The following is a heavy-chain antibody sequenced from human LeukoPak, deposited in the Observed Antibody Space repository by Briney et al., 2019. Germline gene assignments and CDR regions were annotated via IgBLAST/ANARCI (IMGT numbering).Heavy chain of an antibody. J-gene: IGHJ5*02. CDR3: AAIITMVRGVIIINNWFDP. D-gene: IGHD3-10*01. Sequence: EASVKVSCKASGYIFTNFGISWVRQARGQGLEWMGWISGYNGNTKYVQKFQGRVTMTTDTSTSTAYMELRSLRSDDTAVYYCAAIITMVRGVIIINNWFDPWGQGTLVTVSS. CDR1: GYIFTNFG. V-gene: IGHV1-18*01. CDR2: ISGYNGNT.